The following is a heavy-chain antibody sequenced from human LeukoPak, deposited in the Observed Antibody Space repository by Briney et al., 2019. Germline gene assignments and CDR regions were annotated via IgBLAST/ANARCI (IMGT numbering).Heavy chain of an antibody. D-gene: IGHD6-6*01. CDR1: GFTFSRNS. CDR3: ARVGASLVQIYYYYYYMDV. V-gene: IGHV3-21*01. J-gene: IGHJ6*03. CDR2: ISTSSSYI. Sequence: GGSLRLSCAVSGFTFSRNSMNWVRQAPGKGLEWVSSISTSSSYIYYADSVKGRFTISRDNARNSLYLQMNSLRAEDTAVYYCARVGASLVQIYYYYYYMDVWGKGTTVTVSS.